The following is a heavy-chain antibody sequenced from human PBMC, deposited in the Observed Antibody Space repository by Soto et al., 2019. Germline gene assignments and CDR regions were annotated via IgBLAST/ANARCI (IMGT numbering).Heavy chain of an antibody. D-gene: IGHD2-2*01. V-gene: IGHV4-61*01. CDR1: GGSVSSGSYY. CDR3: AGGIVGRYQGPYYDGVDV. Sequence: QVRLQESGPGLVKPSETLSLTCTVSGGSVSSGSYYWSWIRQPPGKGLEWIGYIYYSGSTNYNPSLMSPVPSSVYTSKNQFSLKLRSVTAAYTAGYYCAGGIVGRYQGPYYDGVDVWGQGTAVTVSS. CDR2: IYYSGST. J-gene: IGHJ6*01.